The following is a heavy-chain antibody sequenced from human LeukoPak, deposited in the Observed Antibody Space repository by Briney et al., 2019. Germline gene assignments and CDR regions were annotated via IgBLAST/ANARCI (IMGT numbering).Heavy chain of an antibody. Sequence: SETLSLTCTVSGGSISNYYWSWIRQPPGKGLEWIGYIYYSGSTYYNPSLKSRVTISVDTSKNQFSLKLSSVTAADTAVYYCARDQGSLRYFDWLGRFDPWGQGTLVTVSS. CDR2: IYYSGST. CDR3: ARDQGSLRYFDWLGRFDP. V-gene: IGHV4-59*01. J-gene: IGHJ5*02. CDR1: GGSISNYY. D-gene: IGHD3-9*01.